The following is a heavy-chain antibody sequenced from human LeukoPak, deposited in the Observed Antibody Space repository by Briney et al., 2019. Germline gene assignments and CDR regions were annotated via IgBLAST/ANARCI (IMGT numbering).Heavy chain of an antibody. D-gene: IGHD3-9*01. J-gene: IGHJ3*02. CDR1: GYTFTIYY. CDR2: INPSGGST. Sequence: ASVKVSCKASGYTFTIYYIHWVRQAPGQGLEWMGLINPSGGSTNYAQKFQGRVTMTRDTSTSTVYMELSSLRAEDTAVYYCAKGQHVLRYFDWFGGAFDIWGQGTMVTVSS. CDR3: AKGQHVLRYFDWFGGAFDI. V-gene: IGHV1-46*01.